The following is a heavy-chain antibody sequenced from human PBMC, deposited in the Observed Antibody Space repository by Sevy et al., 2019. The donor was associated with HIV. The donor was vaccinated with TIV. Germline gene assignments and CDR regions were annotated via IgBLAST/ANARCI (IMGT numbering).Heavy chain of an antibody. Sequence: ASVKVSCKASGYTFTGYYMHWVRQAPGQGLDWMGWINPNSGGTNYAQKFQGRVTMTRDTSISTAYMELSRLRSDDTAVYYCARSNFRITMVRGVKPAFDYWGQGTLVTVSS. D-gene: IGHD3-10*01. V-gene: IGHV1-2*02. CDR1: GYTFTGYY. CDR2: INPNSGGT. CDR3: ARSNFRITMVRGVKPAFDY. J-gene: IGHJ4*02.